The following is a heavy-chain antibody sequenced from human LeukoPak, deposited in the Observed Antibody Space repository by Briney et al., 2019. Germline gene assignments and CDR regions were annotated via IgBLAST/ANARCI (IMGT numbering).Heavy chain of an antibody. J-gene: IGHJ4*02. D-gene: IGHD5-12*01. Sequence: GGSLRLSCAASGFTFSSYAMSWVRQAPGKGLEWVSAISGSGGSTYYADSVKGRFTISRDNSKNTLFLQMDSPRVEDTAVYYCAKAFSSAYDYGPTDYWGQGTLVTVSS. CDR3: AKAFSSAYDYGPTDY. CDR1: GFTFSSYA. V-gene: IGHV3-23*01. CDR2: ISGSGGST.